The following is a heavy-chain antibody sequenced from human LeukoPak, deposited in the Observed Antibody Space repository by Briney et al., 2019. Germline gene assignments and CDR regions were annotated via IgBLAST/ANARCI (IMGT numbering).Heavy chain of an antibody. CDR2: ISSSSSTI. V-gene: IGHV3-48*01. D-gene: IGHD3-10*01. J-gene: IGHJ4*02. Sequence: GGSLRLSCAASGFTFSSYSMNWVRQAPGKGLEWVSYISSSSSTIYYADSVKGRFTISRDNAKNSLYLQMNSLRAEDTAVYYCARVGQRKVREKLLLSFDYWGQGTLVTVSS. CDR1: GFTFSSYS. CDR3: ARVGQRKVREKLLLSFDY.